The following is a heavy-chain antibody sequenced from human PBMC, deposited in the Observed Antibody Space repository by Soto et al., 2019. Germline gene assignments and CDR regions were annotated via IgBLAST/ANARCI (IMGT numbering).Heavy chain of an antibody. Sequence: SETLSLTCIVSGVSISSNYWSWIRQPPGQRLEWIGYIHYGGSTNFNPSLKNRVVMSVDTSKNQFSLRLSSVTAADTAVYYCARSYPNTIFGVVPSRGLDVWGQGATVTVSS. D-gene: IGHD3-3*01. CDR3: ARSYPNTIFGVVPSRGLDV. V-gene: IGHV4-59*01. CDR1: GVSISSNY. J-gene: IGHJ6*02. CDR2: IHYGGST.